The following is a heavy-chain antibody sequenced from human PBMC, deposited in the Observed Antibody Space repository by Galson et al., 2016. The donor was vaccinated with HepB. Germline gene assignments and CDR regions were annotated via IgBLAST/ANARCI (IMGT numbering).Heavy chain of an antibody. D-gene: IGHD6-13*01. J-gene: IGHJ4*02. CDR1: EFTFSSYA. V-gene: IGHV3-23*01. Sequence: SLRLSCAASEFTFSSYAMSWVRQAPGKGLEWVSCISHNGVGTFHADSVKGRFTISRNNSKTTVYLQMNSLGAEDTAVYYCAKDLGTRQQLAYYFDYWGQGTLVTVSS. CDR2: ISHNGVGT. CDR3: AKDLGTRQQLAYYFDY.